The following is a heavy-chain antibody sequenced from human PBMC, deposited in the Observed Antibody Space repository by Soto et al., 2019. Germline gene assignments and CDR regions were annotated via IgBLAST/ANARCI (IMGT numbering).Heavy chain of an antibody. CDR1: GGSISSGSYS. CDR3: AREGLIAAAPNSKKDYYGMDV. J-gene: IGHJ6*02. D-gene: IGHD6-13*01. V-gene: IGHV4-30-2*01. Sequence: PSETLSLTCAVSGGSISSGSYSWSWIRQPPGKGLEWIGYIYHSGSTYYNPSLKSRVTISVDRSKNQFSLKLSSVTAADTAVYYCAREGLIAAAPNSKKDYYGMDVWGQGTTVTVSS. CDR2: IYHSGST.